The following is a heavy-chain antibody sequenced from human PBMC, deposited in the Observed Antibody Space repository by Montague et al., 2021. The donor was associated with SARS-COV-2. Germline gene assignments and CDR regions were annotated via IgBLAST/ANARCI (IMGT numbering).Heavy chain of an antibody. D-gene: IGHD3-22*01. CDR1: GGSISSGGYY. CDR3: ARARTRITMIVVVIDAFDI. Sequence: TLSLTCTASGGSISSGGYYWSWIRQHPGKGLEWIGYIYYSGSTYYNPSLKSRVTISVDTSKNQFSLKLSSVTAADTAVYYCARARTRITMIVVVIDAFDIWGQGTMVTVSS. CDR2: IYYSGST. V-gene: IGHV4-31*03. J-gene: IGHJ3*02.